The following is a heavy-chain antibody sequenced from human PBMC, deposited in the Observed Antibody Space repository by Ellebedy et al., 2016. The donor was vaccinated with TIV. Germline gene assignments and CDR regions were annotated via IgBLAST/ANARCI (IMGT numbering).Heavy chain of an antibody. CDR3: AREGEIPAAGLRYYYYYMDV. CDR1: GITFSSHA. Sequence: GGSLRLSXAASGITFSSHAMSWVRQVPGRGLEWVSAIGDSGERTYYAASVRGRFTISRDNSKSTLFLQMNSLRAEDTAVYYCAREGEIPAAGLRYYYYYMDVWGKGTTVTVSS. CDR2: IGDSGERT. J-gene: IGHJ6*03. V-gene: IGHV3-23*01. D-gene: IGHD6-13*01.